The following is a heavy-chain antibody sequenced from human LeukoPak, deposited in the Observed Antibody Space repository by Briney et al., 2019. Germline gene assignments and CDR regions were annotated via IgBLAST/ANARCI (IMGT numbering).Heavy chain of an antibody. CDR1: GGSISSSSYY. CDR2: IYYSGST. Sequence: SETLSLTCTVSGGSISSSSYYWGWIRQPPGKGLEWIGSIYYSGSTYYNPSLKSRVTISVDTSKNQFSLKLNSVTAADTAVYYCARVPRQLYGDYDYWGQGTLVTVSS. CDR3: ARVPRQLYGDYDY. J-gene: IGHJ4*02. V-gene: IGHV4-39*01. D-gene: IGHD4-17*01.